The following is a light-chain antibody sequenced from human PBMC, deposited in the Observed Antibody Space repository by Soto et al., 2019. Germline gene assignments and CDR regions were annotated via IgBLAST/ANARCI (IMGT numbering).Light chain of an antibody. J-gene: IGKJ3*01. CDR2: GAS. CDR3: QQYGSSGGFT. Sequence: EIVLTQSPGTLSLSPGERATLSCRASQSVSSSYLAWYQQKPGQAPRLLIYGASSRATDIPDRFSGSGSGTDFTLTISRLEPEDVAVYYCQQYGSSGGFTFGPGTKVDIK. V-gene: IGKV3-20*01. CDR1: QSVSSSY.